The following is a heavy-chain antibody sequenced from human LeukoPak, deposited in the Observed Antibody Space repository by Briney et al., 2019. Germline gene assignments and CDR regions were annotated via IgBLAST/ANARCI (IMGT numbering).Heavy chain of an antibody. CDR2: IYYSGST. CDR3: ARVAAVYFDY. Sequence: MPSQTLSLTCTVSGGSISSYYWSWIRQPPGKGLEWIGYIYYSGSTNYNPSLKSRVTISVDTSKNQFSLKLSSVTAADTAVYYCARVAAVYFDYWGQGTLVTVSS. V-gene: IGHV4-59*01. CDR1: GGSISSYY. J-gene: IGHJ4*02. D-gene: IGHD6-13*01.